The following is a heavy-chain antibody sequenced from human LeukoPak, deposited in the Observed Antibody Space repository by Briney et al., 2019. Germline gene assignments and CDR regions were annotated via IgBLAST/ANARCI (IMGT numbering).Heavy chain of an antibody. D-gene: IGHD2-8*01. V-gene: IGHV4-39*01. J-gene: IGHJ4*02. CDR3: ARCRLGGCFDY. CDR2: IYDSETT. Sequence: PSETLSLTCTVSGRSFSSSTDCWGWLRQPPGRGLEWIGNIYDSETTYYNASLKSRATLSADTSRKQFSLKLTSVAAADTAVYYCARCRLGGCFDYWGQGILVTVSS. CDR1: GRSFSSSTDC.